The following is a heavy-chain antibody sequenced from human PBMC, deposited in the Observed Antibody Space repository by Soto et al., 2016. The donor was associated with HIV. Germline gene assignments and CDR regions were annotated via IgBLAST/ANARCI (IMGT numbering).Heavy chain of an antibody. CDR1: GFTFSSYW. CDR2: INSDGSNT. J-gene: IGHJ6*02. CDR3: ARGYNFGMDV. Sequence: EVQLVESGGGLVQPGGSLRLSCAASGFTFSSYWMHWVRQAPGKGLVWVSRINSDGSNTVYAASVKGRFNISRDNAKNTLYLQMNSPRAEDTAVYYCARGYNFGMDVWGQGTTVTVSS. V-gene: IGHV3-74*01.